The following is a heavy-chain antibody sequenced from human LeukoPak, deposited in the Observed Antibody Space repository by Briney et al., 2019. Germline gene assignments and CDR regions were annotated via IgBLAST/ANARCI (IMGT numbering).Heavy chain of an antibody. V-gene: IGHV3-7*01. CDR2: IKQDGSEK. J-gene: IGHJ3*02. Sequence: GGSLRLSCAASGFTFGSYWMSWVRQAPGKGLEWVANIKQDGSEKYYVDSVKGRFTISRDNAKNSLYLQMNSLRAEDTAVYYCARELSGGGDFDIWGQGTMVTVSS. CDR3: ARELSGGGDFDI. CDR1: GFTFGSYW. D-gene: IGHD3-10*01.